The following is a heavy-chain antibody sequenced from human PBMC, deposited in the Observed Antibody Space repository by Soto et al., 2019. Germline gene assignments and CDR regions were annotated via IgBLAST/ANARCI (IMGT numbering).Heavy chain of an antibody. CDR1: GFTFTSSA. J-gene: IGHJ4*02. D-gene: IGHD6-19*01. CDR3: AADVGYSSGWYGNDY. V-gene: IGHV1-58*01. Sequence: ASVKVSCKASGFTFTSSAVQWVRQARGQRLEWIGWIVVGSGNTNYAQKFQERVTITRDMSTSTAYMELSSLRSEDTAVYYCAADVGYSSGWYGNDYWGQGTLVTVSS. CDR2: IVVGSGNT.